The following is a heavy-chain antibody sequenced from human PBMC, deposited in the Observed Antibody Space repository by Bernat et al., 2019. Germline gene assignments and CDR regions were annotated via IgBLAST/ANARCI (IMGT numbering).Heavy chain of an antibody. J-gene: IGHJ4*02. CDR3: AKERDSSNWYGGGFDY. Sequence: QVQLVESGGGVVQPGRSLRLSCAASGFTFSSYGMHWVRQAPGKGLEWVAVISNDGRNKYYADSVQDRLTISRDNSQNTLYLQMNSLRVEDTAVYYCAKERDSSNWYGGGFDYWGQGTLVTVSS. CDR2: ISNDGRNK. D-gene: IGHD6-13*01. V-gene: IGHV3-30*18. CDR1: GFTFSSYG.